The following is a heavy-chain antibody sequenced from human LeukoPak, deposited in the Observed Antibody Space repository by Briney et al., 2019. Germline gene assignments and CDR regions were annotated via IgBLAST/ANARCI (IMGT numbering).Heavy chain of an antibody. CDR1: GFTFSSYS. Sequence: GGSLRLSCAASGFTFSSYSMNWVRQAPGKGLEWVSYISSSSTIYYADSVKGRFTISRDNAKNSLYLQMNSLRAEDTAVYYCARGHGSGSYYAFDIWGQGTMVTVSS. J-gene: IGHJ3*02. CDR3: ARGHGSGSYYAFDI. CDR2: ISSSSTI. D-gene: IGHD3-10*01. V-gene: IGHV3-48*01.